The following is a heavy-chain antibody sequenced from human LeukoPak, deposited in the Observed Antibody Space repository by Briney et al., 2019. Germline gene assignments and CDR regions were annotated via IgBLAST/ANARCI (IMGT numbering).Heavy chain of an antibody. Sequence: SAKVSCKASGGTFSSYAISWVRQAPGQGLEWMGGIIPIFGTANYAQKFQGRVTITADKSTSTAYMELSSLRSEDTAVYYSASLGGGSTVTTYLNYWGQGTLVIVSS. CDR1: GGTFSSYA. V-gene: IGHV1-69*06. D-gene: IGHD4-17*01. J-gene: IGHJ4*02. CDR3: ASLGGGSTVTTYLNY. CDR2: IIPIFGTA.